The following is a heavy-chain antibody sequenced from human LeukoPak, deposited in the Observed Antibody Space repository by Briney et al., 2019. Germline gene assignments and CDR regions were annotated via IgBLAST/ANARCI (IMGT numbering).Heavy chain of an antibody. CDR1: GGSFSGYY. CDR2: INHSGST. V-gene: IGHV4-34*01. J-gene: IGHJ4*02. CDR3: ARVYSGSYPPFDY. Sequence: SETLSLTCAVYGGSFSGYYWSWIRQPPGKGLEWIGEINHSGSTNYNPSLKSRVTISVDTSKNQFSLKLSSVTAADTAVYYCARVYSGSYPPFDYWGQGTLVTVSS. D-gene: IGHD1-26*01.